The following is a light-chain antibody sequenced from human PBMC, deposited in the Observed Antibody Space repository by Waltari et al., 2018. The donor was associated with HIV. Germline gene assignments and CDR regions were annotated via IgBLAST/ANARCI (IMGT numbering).Light chain of an antibody. V-gene: IGLV1-47*01. CDR2: RNN. CDR1: SSNIGSNS. J-gene: IGLJ3*02. Sequence: QSVLTQPPSASGTPGQRVTISCSGSSSNIGSNSVYWYQQLPGTAPKRLNYRNNQRPSGVPDRFSGSKSGTSAPLAISGLRSEDEADYYCAARDDSLSGQWVFGGGTKLTVL. CDR3: AARDDSLSGQWV.